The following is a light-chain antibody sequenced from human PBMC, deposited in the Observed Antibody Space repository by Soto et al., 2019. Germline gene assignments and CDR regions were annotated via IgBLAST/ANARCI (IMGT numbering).Light chain of an antibody. CDR1: QGINNY. CDR2: AAS. J-gene: IGKJ4*01. V-gene: IGKV1-16*02. Sequence: DIPMTQSPSSLSASVGDRVTITCRASQGINNYLAWFQQKPGKAPKSLIYAASNLESGVPSKFSGSGSGTDYTLTISSLQPEDFATYYCLQYHSYPLTFGGGTKVEV. CDR3: LQYHSYPLT.